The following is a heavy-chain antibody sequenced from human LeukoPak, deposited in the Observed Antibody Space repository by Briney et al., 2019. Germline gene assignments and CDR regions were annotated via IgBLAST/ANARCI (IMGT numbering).Heavy chain of an antibody. CDR2: INPNSGGT. J-gene: IGHJ4*02. CDR3: ASHRSSGRKAYDEY. D-gene: IGHD1-26*01. V-gene: IGHV1-2*02. Sequence: PVASVKVSCKASGYTFTSYYMHWVRQAPGQGLEWMGWINPNSGGTNYAQKFQGRVTMTRDTSISTAYMELSRLRSDDTAVYYCASHRSSGRKAYDEYWGQGTLVTVSS. CDR1: GYTFTSYY.